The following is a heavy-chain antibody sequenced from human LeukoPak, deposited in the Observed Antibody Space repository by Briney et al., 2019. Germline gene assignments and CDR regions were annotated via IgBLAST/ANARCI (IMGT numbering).Heavy chain of an antibody. CDR3: ARLGIGLLDY. CDR2: IYYSGST. Sequence: SETLSLTCTVSGGSISSSSYYWGWIRQPPGKGLEWIGSIYYSGSTHYNPSLKSRVTISVDTSKSQFSLKLSSVTAADTAVYYCARLGIGLLDYWGQGTLVTVSS. CDR1: GGSISSSSYY. V-gene: IGHV4-39*01. D-gene: IGHD2-21*02. J-gene: IGHJ4*02.